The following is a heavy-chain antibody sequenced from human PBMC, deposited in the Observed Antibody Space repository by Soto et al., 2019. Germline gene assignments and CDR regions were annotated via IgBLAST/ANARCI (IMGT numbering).Heavy chain of an antibody. CDR3: ASGIQIRYGVDV. CDR2: IKTDGSSI. D-gene: IGHD5-18*01. CDR1: GFTFSNYW. J-gene: IGHJ6*02. V-gene: IGHV3-74*01. Sequence: EVQLVESGGGLVQPGGSLTLSCAASGFTFSNYWMHWVRQAPGKGLVWVSRIKTDGSSISYADSVKGRVTIARDNAKNTVYLQMNSLRAEHTAVYYCASGIQIRYGVDVWGQGTTVTVSS.